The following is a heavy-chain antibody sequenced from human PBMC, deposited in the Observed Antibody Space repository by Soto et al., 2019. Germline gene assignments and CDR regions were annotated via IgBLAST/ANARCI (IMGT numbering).Heavy chain of an antibody. J-gene: IGHJ5*02. CDR3: ARAKGNNWFDP. CDR1: GGSISSYY. Sequence: QVQLQESGPGLVKPSETLSLTCTVSGGSISSYYWSWIRQPPGKGLEWIGYIYYSGSTNYNPSLKSRVTISVDTSKNQFSLKLSSVTAADTAVYYCARAKGNNWFDPWGQGSLVTVSS. V-gene: IGHV4-59*01. D-gene: IGHD6-13*01. CDR2: IYYSGST.